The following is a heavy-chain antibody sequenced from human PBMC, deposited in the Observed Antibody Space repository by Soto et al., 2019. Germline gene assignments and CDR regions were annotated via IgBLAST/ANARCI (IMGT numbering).Heavy chain of an antibody. V-gene: IGHV3-72*01. D-gene: IGHD2-15*01. J-gene: IGHJ4*02. CDR3: ARVYCIGGSCYVGHY. Sequence: EVQLVESGGGLVQPGGSLRLSCAASGFTFSDHYMGWVRQGPGKGLEWVGRIRNKANSYTTEYAASVKGRFTISRDDSQNSLYLQINSLKSEDTAVYYCARVYCIGGSCYVGHYWGQGTLVTFSS. CDR1: GFTFSDHY. CDR2: IRNKANSYTT.